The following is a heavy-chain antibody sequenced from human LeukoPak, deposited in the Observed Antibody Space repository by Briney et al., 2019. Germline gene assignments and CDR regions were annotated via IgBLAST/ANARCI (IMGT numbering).Heavy chain of an antibody. CDR2: IIPIFGTA. CDR3: AREVYSSSWYDAFDI. J-gene: IGHJ3*02. V-gene: IGHV1-69*06. CDR1: GGTFSSYA. Sequence: SVKVSCKASGGTFSSYAISWVRQAPGQGLEWMGGIIPIFGTANYAQKFQGRVTITADKSTSTAYMELNSLRAEDTAVYYCAREVYSSSWYDAFDIWGQGTMVTVSS. D-gene: IGHD6-13*01.